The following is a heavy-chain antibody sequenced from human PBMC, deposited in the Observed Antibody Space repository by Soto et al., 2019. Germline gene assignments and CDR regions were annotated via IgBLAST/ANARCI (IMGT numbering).Heavy chain of an antibody. CDR2: ISDGGDLT. J-gene: IGHJ3*02. CDR1: GFAFSSHP. D-gene: IGHD3-16*01. V-gene: IGHV3-23*01. CDR3: ARRVIGSLRAFDI. Sequence: PXGSLRLSCSASGFAFSSHPMSWVRQAPEKGLEWVAGISDGGDLTYNADSVRGRFTISRDNSRNTLYLQMNSLRAEDTAVYYCARRVIGSLRAFDIWGQGTMVTVSS.